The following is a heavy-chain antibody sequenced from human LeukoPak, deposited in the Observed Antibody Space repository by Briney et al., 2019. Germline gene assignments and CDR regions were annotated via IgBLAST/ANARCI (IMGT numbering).Heavy chain of an antibody. D-gene: IGHD3-10*01. V-gene: IGHV1-24*01. Sequence: ASVKVSCTGSGSTLTKIFIDWVGQAPGKGLELMGSVSPRDGETSHAQKFQGRFNMTADTSTDTAYMEMSSLDSGDTAVYYCATGAMVYDYWGQGTLVIVSS. J-gene: IGHJ4*02. CDR3: ATGAMVYDY. CDR2: VSPRDGET. CDR1: GSTLTKIF.